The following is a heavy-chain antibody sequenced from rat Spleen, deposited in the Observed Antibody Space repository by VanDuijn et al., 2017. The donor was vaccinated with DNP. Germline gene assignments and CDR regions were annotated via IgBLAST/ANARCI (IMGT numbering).Heavy chain of an antibody. D-gene: IGHD1-1*01. V-gene: IGHV5-31*01. CDR2: ITNSGDST. CDR3: TRDSGDWYFDF. CDR1: GFSFNNYW. Sequence: EVQLVESGGGPVQPGRSLKLSCVASGFSFNNYWMSWIRQAPTKGLEWVASITNSGDSTYYRDSVKGRFTISRDNAKSTLYLQMDSLRSEDTAIYYCTRDSGDWYFDFWGPGTMVTVSS. J-gene: IGHJ1*01.